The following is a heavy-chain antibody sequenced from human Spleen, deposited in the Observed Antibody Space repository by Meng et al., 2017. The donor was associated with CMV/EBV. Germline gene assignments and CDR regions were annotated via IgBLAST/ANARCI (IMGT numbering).Heavy chain of an antibody. J-gene: IGHJ4*02. D-gene: IGHD6-19*01. CDR3: ARVSGSSGWYVFDY. V-gene: IGHV1-2*02. CDR1: GYTFTGYY. Sequence: ASGYTFTGYYLHWVRQGPGQGLEWMGWINPNSGGTNYAQKFQGRVTMTRDTSISTAYMELSRLRSDDTAVYYCARVSGSSGWYVFDYWGQGTLVTVSS. CDR2: INPNSGGT.